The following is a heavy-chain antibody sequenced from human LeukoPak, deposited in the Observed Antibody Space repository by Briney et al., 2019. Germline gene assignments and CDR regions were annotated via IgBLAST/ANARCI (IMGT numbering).Heavy chain of an antibody. V-gene: IGHV3-48*01. CDR2: ISSSGSSI. CDR3: ATVGYSSWYTFDY. CDR1: GFTFSSYS. Sequence: GGSLRLSCAASGFTFSSYSMNWVRQAPGKGLEWVSYISSSGSSIYYADSVKGRFTISRDDAMNSLYLQMNNLRAEDTAVYYCATVGYSSWYTFDYWGQGTLVTVSS. J-gene: IGHJ4*02. D-gene: IGHD6-13*01.